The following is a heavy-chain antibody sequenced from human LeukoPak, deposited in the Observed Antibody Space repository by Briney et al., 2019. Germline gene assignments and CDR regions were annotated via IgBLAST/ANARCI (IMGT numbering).Heavy chain of an antibody. CDR1: GFSLSSYS. D-gene: IGHD2-8*01. J-gene: IGHJ5*02. CDR2: ISSSSNTI. CDR3: ARDINYCTPTLCHRNWFDP. Sequence: GGSLRLSCAASGFSLSSYSMDWFRQTPGKGLEWISYISSSSNTIYYADSVEGRFTITRDNAKNALYLQMNNLRAEDSAVYFCARDINYCTPTLCHRNWFDPWGQGTLVTVSS. V-gene: IGHV3-48*01.